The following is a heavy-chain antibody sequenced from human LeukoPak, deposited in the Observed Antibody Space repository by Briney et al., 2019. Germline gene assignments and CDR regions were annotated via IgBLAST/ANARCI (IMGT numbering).Heavy chain of an antibody. CDR1: GFTFSSYW. V-gene: IGHV3-74*01. Sequence: GGSLRLSCAASGFTFSSYWMHWVRQAPGKGLVWVSRINSDGSSTAYADSVKGRFTISRDNAKNTLYLQMNSLRADDTAVYYCAKVTAVASTGALDYWGQGTLVTVSS. CDR2: INSDGSST. J-gene: IGHJ4*02. CDR3: AKVTAVASTGALDY. D-gene: IGHD6-19*01.